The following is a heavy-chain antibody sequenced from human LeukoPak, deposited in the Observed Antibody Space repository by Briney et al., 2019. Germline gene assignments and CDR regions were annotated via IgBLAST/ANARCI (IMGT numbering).Heavy chain of an antibody. J-gene: IGHJ4*02. CDR2: IYYSGST. CDR3: ARAGSTVIHF. D-gene: IGHD4-17*01. CDR1: GGSISSYY. Sequence: SETLSLTCTVSGGSISSYYWSWIRQPPGKGLEWIGYIYYSGSTNYNPSLKSRVTISVDTSKTQFSLKLSSVTAADTAVYYCARAGSTVIHFWGQGTLVTVSS. V-gene: IGHV4-59*01.